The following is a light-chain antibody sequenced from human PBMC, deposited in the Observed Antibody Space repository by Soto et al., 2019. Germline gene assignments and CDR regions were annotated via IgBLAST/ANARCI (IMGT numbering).Light chain of an antibody. CDR1: QTVNTN. J-gene: IGKJ4*01. CDR3: QQYNSWPLT. V-gene: IGKV3-15*01. CDR2: GAS. Sequence: EVVLTQSPATLSVSPGDRATLSCRASQTVNTNLAWYQQQPGQAPRLLLFGASTLATGIPARFSGSGSGTEFTLTISSLQTEDFAVYYCQQYNSWPLTFGGGTKVEIK.